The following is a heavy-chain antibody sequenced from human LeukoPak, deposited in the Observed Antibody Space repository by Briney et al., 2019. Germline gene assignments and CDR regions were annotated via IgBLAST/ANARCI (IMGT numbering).Heavy chain of an antibody. CDR2: VKQDGSEK. V-gene: IGHV3-7*01. Sequence: GGSLRLSCAASGFTFSSYWMSWVRQAPGKGLEWVANVKQDGSEKYYVDSVKGRFTISRDNAKTSLYLQMNGLGAEDTAVYYCVRIDGNPDVAWYFDLWGRGTLVTVSS. CDR3: VRIDGNPDVAWYFDL. CDR1: GFTFSSYW. D-gene: IGHD4-23*01. J-gene: IGHJ2*01.